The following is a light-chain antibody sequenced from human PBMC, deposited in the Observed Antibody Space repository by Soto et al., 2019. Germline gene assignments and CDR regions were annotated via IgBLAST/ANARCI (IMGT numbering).Light chain of an antibody. V-gene: IGLV2-14*01. Sequence: QSALTQPASVSGSPGQSITISCTGTSSDVGGYNYVSWYQQHPGKAPKLMIYDVSNRPSGVSNRFSGSKSGNTASLTISGLQAEDEADYYCSSYTSSSTLEGFGTGTKVTVL. CDR2: DVS. CDR3: SSYTSSSTLEG. J-gene: IGLJ1*01. CDR1: SSDVGGYNY.